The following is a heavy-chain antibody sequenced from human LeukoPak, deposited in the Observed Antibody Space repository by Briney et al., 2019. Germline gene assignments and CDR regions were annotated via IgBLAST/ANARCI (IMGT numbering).Heavy chain of an antibody. D-gene: IGHD3-10*01. CDR3: AKSAYGSGSYYYYYYYMDV. J-gene: IGHJ6*03. Sequence: GGSLRLSCAASGFTFSSYSMNWVRQAPGKGLEWVSSISSSSSYIYYADSVKGRFTISRDNAKKTLYLQMNSLRAEDTAVYYCAKSAYGSGSYYYYYYYMDVWGKGTTVTVSS. CDR2: ISSSSSYI. CDR1: GFTFSSYS. V-gene: IGHV3-21*04.